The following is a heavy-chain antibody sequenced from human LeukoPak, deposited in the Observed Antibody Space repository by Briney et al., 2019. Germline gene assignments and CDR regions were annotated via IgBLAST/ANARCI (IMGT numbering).Heavy chain of an antibody. CDR2: ISGSAAAT. V-gene: IGHV3-23*01. D-gene: IGHD2-15*01. CDR1: GFTFSAYG. Sequence: GGSLRLSCAASGFTFSAYGMTWVRQAPGKGLEWVSAISGSAAATFYADSVKGRFTISRDNAKNSLYLQMNSLRAEDTAVYYCATLSVVVVPAELNWGQGTLVTVSS. J-gene: IGHJ4*02. CDR3: ATLSVVVVPAELN.